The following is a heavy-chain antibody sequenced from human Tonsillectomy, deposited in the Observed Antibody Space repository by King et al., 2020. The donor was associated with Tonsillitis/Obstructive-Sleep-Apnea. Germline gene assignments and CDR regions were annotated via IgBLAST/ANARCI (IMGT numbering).Heavy chain of an antibody. Sequence: VQLQQWGAGLLKPSETLSLTCAVYGGSFSGYYWSWIRQPPGKGLEWIGEINHSGSTNYNPSLKSRVTISVDTSKNQFSLKLSSVTAADTAVYYCARGENRVAADKYYMDVWGKGTTVTVSS. J-gene: IGHJ6*03. V-gene: IGHV4-34*01. CDR1: GGSFSGYY. CDR3: ARGENRVAADKYYMDV. CDR2: INHSGST. D-gene: IGHD6-13*01.